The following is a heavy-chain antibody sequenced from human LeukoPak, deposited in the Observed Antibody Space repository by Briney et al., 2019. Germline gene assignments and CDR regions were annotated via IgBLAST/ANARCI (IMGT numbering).Heavy chain of an antibody. V-gene: IGHV4-59*01. CDR1: GGSISSYY. J-gene: IGHJ6*03. Sequence: SETLSLTCTVSGGSISSYYWSWIRQPPGKGLEWIGYIYYSGSTNYNPSLKSRVTISVDTSKNQFSLKLSSVTAADTAVYYCARGIGYSRSYYYYMDVWGKGTTVTVSS. CDR3: ARGIGYSRSYYYYMDV. CDR2: IYYSGST. D-gene: IGHD4-11*01.